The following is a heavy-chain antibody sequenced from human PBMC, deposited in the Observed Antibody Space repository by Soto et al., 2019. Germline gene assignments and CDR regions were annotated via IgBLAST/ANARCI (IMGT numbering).Heavy chain of an antibody. J-gene: IGHJ5*02. CDR1: GDSISSPHYY. Sequence: SETLSLTCTVSGDSISSPHYYWAWIRQPPGKGLEWVGYIYYTGNNFYNPALKSRVAMSVDPSTNQFSLKLASVTDADTAVYFCAREPKQNYDSSPWNGGFDPWGPGTLVTVSS. V-gene: IGHV4-30-4*01. CDR3: AREPKQNYDSSPWNGGFDP. CDR2: IYYTGNN. D-gene: IGHD3-22*01.